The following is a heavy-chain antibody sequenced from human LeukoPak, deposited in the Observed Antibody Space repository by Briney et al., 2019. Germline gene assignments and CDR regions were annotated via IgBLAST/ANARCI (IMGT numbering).Heavy chain of an antibody. V-gene: IGHV3-30*18. D-gene: IGHD3-22*01. CDR2: ISYDGSTK. CDR1: GFTFSSYG. Sequence: GALRLSCAASGFTFSSYGMHWVREAPGKGLEWVAVISYDGSTKYYADSVKGRFTISRDNSKNTLYLQMNSLRAEDTAVYYCAKAESPQTYYYDSSGYSDAFDIWGQGTIVTVSS. CDR3: AKAESPQTYYYDSSGYSDAFDI. J-gene: IGHJ3*02.